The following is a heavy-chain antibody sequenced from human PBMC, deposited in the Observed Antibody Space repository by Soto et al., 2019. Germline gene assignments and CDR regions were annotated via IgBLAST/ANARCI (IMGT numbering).Heavy chain of an antibody. J-gene: IGHJ4*02. CDR3: ARTHSGSYYSVFNY. D-gene: IGHD1-26*01. V-gene: IGHV4-38-2*01. CDR2: IYRSGTT. CDR1: NFSISSGYY. Sequence: SETLSLTCVVSNFSISSGYYWGWIRQSPGKGLEWIASIYRSGTTSYNPSLKSRVTISVDPSKNQFSLMLTAVTAADTAVYYCARTHSGSYYSVFNYWGRGSQVTVPS.